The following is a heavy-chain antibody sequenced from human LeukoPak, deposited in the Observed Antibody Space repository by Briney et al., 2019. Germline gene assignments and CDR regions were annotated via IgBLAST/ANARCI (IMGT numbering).Heavy chain of an antibody. Sequence: AGSLSLSCAASGGTFSDHYMDWVWQGQPKGLEWVGRTRNKANRYTTDYAASVKDRFTISRDDSKNSLYLQINSLKTEDTAVYYCARGVYCGGDCYYWNMWGQGTLVTVSS. V-gene: IGHV3-72*01. CDR2: TRNKANRYTT. J-gene: IGHJ4*02. D-gene: IGHD2-21*02. CDR3: ARGVYCGGDCYYWNM. CDR1: GGTFSDHY.